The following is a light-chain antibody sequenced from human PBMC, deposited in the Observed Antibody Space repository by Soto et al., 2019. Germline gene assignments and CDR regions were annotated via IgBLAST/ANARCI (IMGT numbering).Light chain of an antibody. Sequence: VLTQSPATLSLSPGERATLSCRASQSVGTYLAWYQQKPGQAPRLLIYGASDRATGIPARFSGSGSGTDFTLTISSLEPEDFAVYYCQQYGHSPKTFGQGTKVDIK. CDR3: QQYGHSPKT. CDR1: QSVGTY. CDR2: GAS. J-gene: IGKJ1*01. V-gene: IGKV3-11*01.